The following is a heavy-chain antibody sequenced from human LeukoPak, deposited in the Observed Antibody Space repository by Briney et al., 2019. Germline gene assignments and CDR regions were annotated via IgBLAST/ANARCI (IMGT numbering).Heavy chain of an antibody. CDR3: ATVPRSSCCYTFDS. J-gene: IGHJ4*02. Sequence: PGGSLRLSCAASGFTVSNTYMAWVRQPPGKGLEWVSVFYPSGTTHYADAVKGRFTVSRHDSNNAFYLQMNSLTVEDTAVYYRATVPRSSCCYTFDSWGQGTLATVSS. V-gene: IGHV3-53*04. CDR2: FYPSGTT. D-gene: IGHD2-2*02. CDR1: GFTVSNTY.